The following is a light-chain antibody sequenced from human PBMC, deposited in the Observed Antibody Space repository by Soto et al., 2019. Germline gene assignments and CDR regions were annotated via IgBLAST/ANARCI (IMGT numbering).Light chain of an antibody. CDR3: CSYAGGTTWV. CDR2: EGT. J-gene: IGLJ3*02. V-gene: IGLV2-23*01. Sequence: QSALTQPASVSGSPGQSITISCTGTSSDVGSYNLVSWYQQHPGKAPKLMIYEGTKRPSGVSNRFSGSKSGNTASLTISGLQAEDEADYYCCSYAGGTTWVFGGGTALTVL. CDR1: SSDVGSYNL.